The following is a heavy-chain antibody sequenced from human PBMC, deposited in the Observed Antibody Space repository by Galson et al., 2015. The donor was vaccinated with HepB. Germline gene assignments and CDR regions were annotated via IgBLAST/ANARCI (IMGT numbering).Heavy chain of an antibody. J-gene: IGHJ3*01. Sequence: SLRLSCAASGFTFSSYAMNWVRQAPGKGLEWVSGVYASYYSTFYTDSVKGRFTISRDDSKNTLYLQMNSLRVEDTAVYYCAKDLSGSASRDAFDLWGQGTMVTVS. CDR1: GFTFSSYA. CDR2: VYASYYST. V-gene: IGHV3-23*01. CDR3: AKDLSGSASRDAFDL. D-gene: IGHD1-26*01.